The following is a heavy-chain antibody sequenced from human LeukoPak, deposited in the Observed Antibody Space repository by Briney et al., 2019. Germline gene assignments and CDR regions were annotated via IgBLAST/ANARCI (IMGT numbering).Heavy chain of an antibody. J-gene: IGHJ3*02. CDR3: AKSWIQLWLRAFDI. Sequence: GGSLRLSCAASGFTSSSYDMNWVRQAPGKGLECVSYISSSGSTIYYADSVRGRFTISRDNSKNTLYLQMNSLRAEDTAVYYCAKSWIQLWLRAFDIWGQGTMVTVSS. CDR1: GFTSSSYD. D-gene: IGHD5-18*01. CDR2: ISSSGSTI. V-gene: IGHV3-48*03.